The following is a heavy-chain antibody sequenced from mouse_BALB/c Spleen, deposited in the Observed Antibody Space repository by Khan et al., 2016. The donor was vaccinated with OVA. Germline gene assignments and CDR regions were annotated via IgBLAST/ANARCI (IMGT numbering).Heavy chain of an antibody. CDR3: ARGYFGNYEFAY. CDR2: IFPGTDTT. D-gene: IGHD2-1*01. CDR1: GYTFTSYW. V-gene: IGHV1S132*01. J-gene: IGHJ3*01. Sequence: QVQLQQSGAELVKPGASVKLSCKTSGYTFTSYWIQWVKQRPGQGLGWIGQIFPGTDTTYYNENFKGKATLTVDTSSNPAYMQFSSLTSEDSAVYFCARGYFGNYEFAYWGQGTLVTVSP.